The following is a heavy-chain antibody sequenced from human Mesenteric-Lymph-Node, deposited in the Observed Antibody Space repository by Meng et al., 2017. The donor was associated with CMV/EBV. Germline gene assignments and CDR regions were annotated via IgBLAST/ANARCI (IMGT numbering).Heavy chain of an antibody. V-gene: IGHV3-11*04. Sequence: GESLKISCAASGFTFSDYYMSWVRQAPGKGLEWVSYISSGGNTIYYAGSVKGRFTISRDNAKNSLYLQMNSLRAEDTAVYYCARRTTAGRAFDIWGQGTMVTVSS. J-gene: IGHJ3*02. D-gene: IGHD6-6*01. CDR1: GFTFSDYY. CDR2: ISSGGNTI. CDR3: ARRTTAGRAFDI.